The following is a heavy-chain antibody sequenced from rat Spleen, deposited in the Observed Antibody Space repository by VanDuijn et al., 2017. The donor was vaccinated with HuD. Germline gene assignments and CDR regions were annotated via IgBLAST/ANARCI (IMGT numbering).Heavy chain of an antibody. Sequence: EVQLQESGPGLVKPSQSLSLTCSLNGYSITSAYRWNWIRKFQGNKLEWMGYIDNAGSTNYNPSLKSRISISRDTSKNQFFLKVDSVINEDTATYYWAANYDGTHYYSDYWGQGVVVTVSS. CDR3: AANYDGTHYYSDY. V-gene: IGHV3-3*01. CDR1: GYSITSAYR. D-gene: IGHD1-12*02. J-gene: IGHJ2*01. CDR2: IDNAGST.